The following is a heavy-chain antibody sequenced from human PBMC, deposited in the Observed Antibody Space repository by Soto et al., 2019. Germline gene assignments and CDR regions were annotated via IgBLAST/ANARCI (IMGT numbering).Heavy chain of an antibody. J-gene: IGHJ4*02. V-gene: IGHV3-30-3*01. D-gene: IGHD2-21*02. CDR2: ISYDGSNK. CDR1: GFTFSSYA. CDR3: ARGGRHIVVVTAIPGFDS. Sequence: QVQLVESGGGVVQPGRSLRLSCAASGFTFSSYAMHWVRQAPGKGLEWVAVISYDGSNKYYADSVKGRFTISRDNSKNTLYLQMNSLRAEDTAVYYCARGGRHIVVVTAIPGFDSWGQGTLVTVSS.